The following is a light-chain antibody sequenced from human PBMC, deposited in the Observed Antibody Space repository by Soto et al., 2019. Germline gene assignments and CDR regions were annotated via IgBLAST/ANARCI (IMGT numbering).Light chain of an antibody. Sequence: QSAMTQPLSVSGSPGQSVTISCTGTSSDVGGYNYVSWYQQHPGKAPKLMIYDVSKRPSGVPDRFSGSKSGNTASLTISGLQAEDEADYYLCSYEGGYIGYVFGIGKKVTV. V-gene: IGLV2-11*01. CDR2: DVS. J-gene: IGLJ1*01. CDR1: SSDVGGYNY. CDR3: CSYEGGYIGYV.